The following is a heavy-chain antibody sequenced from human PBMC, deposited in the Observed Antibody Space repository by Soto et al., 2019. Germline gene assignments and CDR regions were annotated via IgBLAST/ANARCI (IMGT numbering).Heavy chain of an antibody. Sequence: APVKVSCKSSGYTFTGYYMHWARQAPGQGLEWMGWINPNSGGTNYAQKFQGWVTMTRDTSISTAYMELSRLRSDDTAVYYCARELLIGYCSSTSCYRPNYYGMDVWGQGTTVTVS. V-gene: IGHV1-2*04. CDR2: INPNSGGT. D-gene: IGHD2-2*01. J-gene: IGHJ6*02. CDR3: ARELLIGYCSSTSCYRPNYYGMDV. CDR1: GYTFTGYY.